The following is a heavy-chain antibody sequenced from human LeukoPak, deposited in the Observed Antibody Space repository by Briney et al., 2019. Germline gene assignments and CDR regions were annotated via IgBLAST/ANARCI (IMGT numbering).Heavy chain of an antibody. J-gene: IGHJ4*02. CDR1: GFTFNTYG. CDR3: AKYMGPCSGGSCYVEPLASFDY. V-gene: IGHV3-23*01. D-gene: IGHD2-15*01. Sequence: GGSLRLSCAVSGFTFNTYGMTWVRQAPGKGLEWVSGISGSDGSTYHADSVKGRFTISRDNSKNTLYLQMNSLRADDTAVYYCAKYMGPCSGGSCYVEPLASFDYWGQGTLVTVSS. CDR2: ISGSDGST.